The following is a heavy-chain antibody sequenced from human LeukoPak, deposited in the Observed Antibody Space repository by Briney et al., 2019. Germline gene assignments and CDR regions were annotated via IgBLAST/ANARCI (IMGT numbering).Heavy chain of an antibody. Sequence: PSETLSPTCAVYGGSFSGYYWSWIRQPPGKGLEWIGEINHSGSTNYNPSLKSRVTISVDTSKNQFSLKLSSVTAADTAVYYCARVSQQLIIDYWGQGTLVTVSS. D-gene: IGHD6-13*01. CDR3: ARVSQQLIIDY. V-gene: IGHV4-34*01. J-gene: IGHJ4*02. CDR2: INHSGST. CDR1: GGSFSGYY.